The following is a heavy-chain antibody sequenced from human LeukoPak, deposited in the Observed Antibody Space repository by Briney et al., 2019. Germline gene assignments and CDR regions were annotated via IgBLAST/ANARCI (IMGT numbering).Heavy chain of an antibody. D-gene: IGHD4-17*01. V-gene: IGHV4-34*01. J-gene: IGHJ4*02. CDR1: GGSFSGYY. CDR2: INHSGST. Sequence: PSETLSLTCAVYGGSFSGYYWSWIRQPPGKGLEWIGEINHSGSTNYNPSLKSRVTISVDTSKNQFSLKLSSVTAADTAVYYCARRAYGDYVRYWGQGTLVTVS. CDR3: ARRAYGDYVRY.